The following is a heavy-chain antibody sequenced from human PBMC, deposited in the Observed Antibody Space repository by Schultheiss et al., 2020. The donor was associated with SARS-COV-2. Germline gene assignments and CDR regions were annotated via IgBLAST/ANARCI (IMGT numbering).Heavy chain of an antibody. D-gene: IGHD6-13*01. CDR2: IYHSGST. V-gene: IGHV4-34*01. J-gene: IGHJ5*02. Sequence: SETLSLTCAVYGGSFSGYYWSWIRQPPGKGLEWIGEIYHSGSTNYNPSLKSRVTISIDASKTQFSLNLTSVTAADTAVYYCARGRHVAATGAAPAPWGQGTLVTVSS. CDR3: ARGRHVAATGAAPAP. CDR1: GGSFSGYY.